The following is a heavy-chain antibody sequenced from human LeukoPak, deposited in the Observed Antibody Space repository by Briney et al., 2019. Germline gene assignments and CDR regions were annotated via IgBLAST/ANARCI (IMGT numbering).Heavy chain of an antibody. CDR1: GGSISSGGYY. Sequence: PSETLSLTCTVSGGSISSGGYYWSWIRQPPGKGLEWIGYIYHSGSTYYNPSLKSRVTISVDTSKNQFSLKLSSVTAADTAVYYCARSPTPPQDLYQLLYDYWGQGTLVTVSS. D-gene: IGHD2-2*02. CDR3: ARSPTPPQDLYQLLYDY. CDR2: IYHSGST. V-gene: IGHV4-30-2*02. J-gene: IGHJ4*02.